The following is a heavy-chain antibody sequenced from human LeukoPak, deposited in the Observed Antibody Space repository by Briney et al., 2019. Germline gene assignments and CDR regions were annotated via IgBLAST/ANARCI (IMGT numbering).Heavy chain of an antibody. D-gene: IGHD5-12*01. V-gene: IGHV3-30*19. Sequence: GGSLRLSCAASGFTFSSYGMHWVRQAPGKGLEWVAVISYDGSDKFYADSAKGRFTISRDSSKNTLYLQMNSLRPEDTAVYYCARARPSMWIDYWGQGTLVTVSS. CDR1: GFTFSSYG. CDR2: ISYDGSDK. J-gene: IGHJ4*02. CDR3: ARARPSMWIDY.